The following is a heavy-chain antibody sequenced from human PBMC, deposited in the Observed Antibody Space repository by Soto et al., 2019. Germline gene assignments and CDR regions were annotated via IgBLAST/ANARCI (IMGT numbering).Heavy chain of an antibody. CDR2: IYYSGTT. J-gene: IGHJ4*02. CDR1: GDSISSGDYY. CDR3: ATHHLLSRYFDY. V-gene: IGHV4-30-4*01. Sequence: QMQLQESGPGLVKPSQTLSLTCTVSGDSISSGDYYWSWIRQPPGKGLEWIGYIYYSGTTYYNPSLKGRVTLSVDTSKNQFSLKLSSVTAADTAVYYCATHHLLSRYFDYWGQGKLVTVSS. D-gene: IGHD1-26*01.